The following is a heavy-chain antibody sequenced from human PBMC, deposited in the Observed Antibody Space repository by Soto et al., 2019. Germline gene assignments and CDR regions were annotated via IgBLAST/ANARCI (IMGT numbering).Heavy chain of an antibody. Sequence: PGGSLRLSCAASGFTFSSYSMNWVRQAPGKGLEWVSFISSSSSYIYYADSVKGRFTISRDKAMNSLYLQMNSLRAEDTAVYYCARGDSNTWYGYWGQGTLVTVSS. CDR1: GFTFSSYS. CDR2: ISSSSSYI. CDR3: ARGDSNTWYGY. J-gene: IGHJ4*02. D-gene: IGHD6-13*01. V-gene: IGHV3-21*01.